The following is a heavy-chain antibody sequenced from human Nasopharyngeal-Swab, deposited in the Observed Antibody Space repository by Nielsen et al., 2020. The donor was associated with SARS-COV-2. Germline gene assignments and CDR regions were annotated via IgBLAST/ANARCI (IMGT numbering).Heavy chain of an antibody. CDR2: ISGCGTST. CDR3: AREKGYQVLLDYYYHGLDV. D-gene: IGHD3-10*01. Sequence: GGSLRLSCAASGFTFSDYYMAWIRQVPGTGLEWVSYISGCGTSTDSAEPVKGRFSISRDNANNLLYLQMHSLRGEDTAVYYCAREKGYQVLLDYYYHGLDVWGHGTAVIVSS. V-gene: IGHV3-11*01. J-gene: IGHJ6*02. CDR1: GFTFSDYY.